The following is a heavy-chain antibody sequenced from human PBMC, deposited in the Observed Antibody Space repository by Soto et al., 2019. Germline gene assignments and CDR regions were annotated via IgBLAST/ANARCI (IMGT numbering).Heavy chain of an antibody. D-gene: IGHD2-2*01. J-gene: IGHJ4*02. V-gene: IGHV1-69*12. CDR2: IIPIFGTA. CDR3: ARSYCISTSCYGELDY. Sequence: QVQLVQSGAEVKKPGSSVKVSCKASGGTFSSYAISWALQAPGQGLEWMGGIIPIFGTANYAQKFQGRVTITADESTSTAYMELSSLRSEDTAVYYCARSYCISTSCYGELDYSGQGTLVTVSS. CDR1: GGTFSSYA.